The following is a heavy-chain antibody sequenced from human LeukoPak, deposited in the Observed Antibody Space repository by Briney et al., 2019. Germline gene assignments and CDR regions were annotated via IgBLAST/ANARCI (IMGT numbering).Heavy chain of an antibody. CDR3: AKTQASGWGAFDI. V-gene: IGHV3-30*18. CDR2: ISYDGSNK. CDR1: GFXFSSYG. J-gene: IGHJ3*02. D-gene: IGHD3-22*01. Sequence: GRSLRLSCAASGFXFSSYGMHWVRQAPGKGLEWVAVISYDGSNKYYADSVKGRFTISRDNSKNTLYLQMNSLRAEDTAVYYCAKTQASGWGAFDIWGQGTMVTVSS.